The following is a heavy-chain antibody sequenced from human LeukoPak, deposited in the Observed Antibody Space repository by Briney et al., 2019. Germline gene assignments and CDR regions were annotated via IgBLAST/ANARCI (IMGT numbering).Heavy chain of an antibody. CDR1: GGSISSYY. Sequence: SETLSLTCTVSGGSISSYYWSWIRQPPGKGLEWIGYIYYSGSTNYNPSLRSRVTISVDTSKNQFSLKLSSVTAADTAVYYCARGEDMDVWFGDQTANWFDPWGQGTLVTVSS. CDR2: IYYSGST. CDR3: ARGEDMDVWFGDQTANWFDP. D-gene: IGHD3-10*01. V-gene: IGHV4-59*01. J-gene: IGHJ5*02.